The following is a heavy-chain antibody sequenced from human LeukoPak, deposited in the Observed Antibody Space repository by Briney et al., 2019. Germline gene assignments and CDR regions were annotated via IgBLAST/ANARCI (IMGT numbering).Heavy chain of an antibody. J-gene: IGHJ3*02. Sequence: PGGSLRLSCAASGFTFSSYAMSWVRQAPGKGLEWVSAISGSGGSTCYADSVKGRFTISRDNSKNTLYLQMNSLRAEDTAVYYCAKDLHDFWSGYNDAFDIWGQGTMVTVSS. CDR1: GFTFSSYA. D-gene: IGHD3-3*01. V-gene: IGHV3-23*01. CDR3: AKDLHDFWSGYNDAFDI. CDR2: ISGSGGST.